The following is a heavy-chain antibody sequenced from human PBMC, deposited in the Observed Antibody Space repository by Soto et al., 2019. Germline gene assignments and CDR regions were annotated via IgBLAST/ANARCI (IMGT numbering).Heavy chain of an antibody. Sequence: RSLTPACAASGFGPTVSAMAWYCQAPGKGLGGVSTTGLSGRTTYYGDSVKGRFTVSRDNAKNTLDLQMSSLRAEDTAVYYCATVHNTSRSFNFWGRGTLVTVSS. D-gene: IGHD1-20*01. J-gene: IGHJ4*02. CDR1: GFGPTVSA. CDR2: TGLSGRTT. V-gene: IGHV3-23*01. CDR3: ATVHNTSRSFNF.